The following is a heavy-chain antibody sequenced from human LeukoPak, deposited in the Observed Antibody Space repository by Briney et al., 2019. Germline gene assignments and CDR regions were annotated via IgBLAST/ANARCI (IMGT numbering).Heavy chain of an antibody. CDR2: ISTSSSTI. Sequence: GGSLRLSCAVSGFTFSDYTMTWVRQAPGKGLEWVSYISTSSSTIYYADSVKGRFTISRDNTKNALYLQMNSLRAEDTAVYYCARVPSGYNLGYGYYYYYMDVWGKGTTVTVSS. CDR3: ARVPSGYNLGYGYYYYYMDV. J-gene: IGHJ6*03. D-gene: IGHD5-18*01. V-gene: IGHV3-48*04. CDR1: GFTFSDYT.